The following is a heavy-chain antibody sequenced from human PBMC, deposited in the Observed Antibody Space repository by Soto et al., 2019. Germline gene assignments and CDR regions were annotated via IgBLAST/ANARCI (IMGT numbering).Heavy chain of an antibody. CDR2: LSGSGISI. CDR1: GFTFSSHA. J-gene: IGHJ4*02. CDR3: AKVSSSWYAGFFDL. Sequence: GGSLRLSCTASGFTFSSHAMTWVRQAPGKGLEWVSGLSGSGISIYYADSVKGRLTISRDNSKNTLYLQIHTLRAEDTAVYYCAKVSSSWYAGFFDLWGQGTLVTVSS. V-gene: IGHV3-23*01. D-gene: IGHD6-13*01.